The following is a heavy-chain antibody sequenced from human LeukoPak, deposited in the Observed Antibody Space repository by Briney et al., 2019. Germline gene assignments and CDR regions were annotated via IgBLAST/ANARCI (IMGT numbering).Heavy chain of an antibody. CDR3: ASPRVPSTFYFDY. D-gene: IGHD1-1*01. V-gene: IGHV1-69*13. CDR1: GGTFSSYA. Sequence: ASVKVSCKASGGTFSSYAIGWVRQAPGQGLEWMGGIIPIFGTANYAQKFQGRVTITADESTSTAYMELSSLRSEDTAVYYCASPRVPSTFYFDYWGQGTLVTVSS. J-gene: IGHJ4*02. CDR2: IIPIFGTA.